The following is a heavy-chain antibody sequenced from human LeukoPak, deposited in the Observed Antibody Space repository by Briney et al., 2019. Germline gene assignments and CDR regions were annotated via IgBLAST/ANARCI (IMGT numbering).Heavy chain of an antibody. V-gene: IGHV3-21*01. D-gene: IGHD3-10*01. CDR1: GFTFSDYT. J-gene: IGHJ5*02. Sequence: GGSLRLSCAASGFTFSDYTMNWVRQAPGKGLEWVSSIRSRTNDEYYADSVKGRFTISRDNAKNSLFLQMNSLRAEDTAVYYCARSFASGGGWFDPWGQGTRVTVSS. CDR3: ARSFASGGGWFDP. CDR2: IRSRTNDE.